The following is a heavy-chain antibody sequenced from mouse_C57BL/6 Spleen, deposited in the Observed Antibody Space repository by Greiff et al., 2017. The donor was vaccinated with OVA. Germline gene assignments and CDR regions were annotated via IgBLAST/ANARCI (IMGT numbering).Heavy chain of an antibody. CDR2: ISNLAYSI. Sequence: EVKLEESGGGLVQPGGSLKLSCAASGFTFSDYGMAWVRQAPRKGPEWVAFISNLAYSIYYADTVTGRFTISRENAKNTLYLEMSSLRSEDTAMYYCARHDYGSSNGAMDYWGQGTSVTVSS. CDR3: ARHDYGSSNGAMDY. J-gene: IGHJ4*01. CDR1: GFTFSDYG. V-gene: IGHV5-15*04. D-gene: IGHD1-1*01.